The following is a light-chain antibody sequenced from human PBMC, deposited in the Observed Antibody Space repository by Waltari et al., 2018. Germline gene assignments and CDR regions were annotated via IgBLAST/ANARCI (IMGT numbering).Light chain of an antibody. V-gene: IGLV1-40*01. Sequence: QSVLTQPPSVSGAPGQRVTISCTGSSSNIEAGYDVHGYQQLPGTAPTLLLFGNNNRPSGVPDRFSGSKSGTSASLAITGLQAEDEADYYCQSYDNSLSGWIFGGGTKLTVL. CDR1: SSNIEAGYD. CDR3: QSYDNSLSGWI. CDR2: GNN. J-gene: IGLJ2*01.